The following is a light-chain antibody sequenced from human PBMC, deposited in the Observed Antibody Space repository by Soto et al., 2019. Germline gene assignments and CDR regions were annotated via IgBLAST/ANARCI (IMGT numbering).Light chain of an antibody. CDR2: GAS. J-gene: IGKJ1*01. Sequence: EVVLTQSPGTLSLSPGERATLSCRASQSVSSSYLAWYQQKPGQAPRLLIYGASSRATGIPDRFSGSGSGPDFTLTISRLEPEDLAVYYCQQYGNSPWTFGQGTKVDIK. CDR1: QSVSSSY. CDR3: QQYGNSPWT. V-gene: IGKV3-20*01.